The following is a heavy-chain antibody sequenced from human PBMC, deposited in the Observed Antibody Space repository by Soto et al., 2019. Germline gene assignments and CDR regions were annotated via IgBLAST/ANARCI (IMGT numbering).Heavy chain of an antibody. D-gene: IGHD3-22*01. CDR2: IYWDDDK. Sequence: QITLKESGPTLVKPTQTLTLTCTFSGFSLSTSGVGVGWIRQPPGKALEWLALIYWDDDKRYSPSLKSRLTITKVTSKNQVVLTMTNMDPVDTATYYCAHWYYYDSSGYYRYYFDYWGQGTLVTVSS. CDR3: AHWYYYDSSGYYRYYFDY. J-gene: IGHJ4*02. CDR1: GFSLSTSGVG. V-gene: IGHV2-5*02.